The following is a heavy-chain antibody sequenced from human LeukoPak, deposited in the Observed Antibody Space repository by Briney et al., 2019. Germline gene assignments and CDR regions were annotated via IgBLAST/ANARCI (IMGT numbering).Heavy chain of an antibody. D-gene: IGHD3-3*01. V-gene: IGHV7-4-1*02. Sequence: ASVKVSCKASGYIFTTYTINWVRQAPGQGLEWMGWINTNTGNPTYAQGFAGRFVFSLDTSVPTAYLQINSLKAEDTAVYYCARDRDFLSGNYRRDFDYWGQGTLVTVSS. CDR1: GYIFTTYT. CDR2: INTNTGNP. CDR3: ARDRDFLSGNYRRDFDY. J-gene: IGHJ4*02.